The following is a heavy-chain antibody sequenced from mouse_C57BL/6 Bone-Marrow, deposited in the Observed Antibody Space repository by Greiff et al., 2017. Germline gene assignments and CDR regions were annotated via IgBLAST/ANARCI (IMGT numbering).Heavy chain of an antibody. V-gene: IGHV1-55*01. CDR2: IYPGSGST. CDR3: ASPYYSNYWYFEV. CDR1: GYTFTSYW. J-gene: IGHJ1*03. D-gene: IGHD2-5*01. Sequence: VQLQQPGAELVKPGASVKMSCKASGYTFTSYWITWVKQRPGQGLEWIGDIYPGSGSTNYNEKFKSKATLTVDTSSNTAYMQLSSLTSEDSSVYYCASPYYSNYWYFEVWGTGTTVTVSS.